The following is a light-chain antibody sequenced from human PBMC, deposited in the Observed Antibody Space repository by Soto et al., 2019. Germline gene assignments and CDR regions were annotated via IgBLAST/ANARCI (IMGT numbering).Light chain of an antibody. CDR2: KNN. J-gene: IGLJ1*01. Sequence: QSALTQPPSASGTPGQRVTISCSGSTSNIETNTVNWYQQLPRTAPKLLIYKNNQRPSGVPDRFSGSKSGTSASLAISGLQSEDEADYYCAAWDDSLNGPHFVFGSGTKSPS. CDR1: TSNIETNT. V-gene: IGLV1-44*01. CDR3: AAWDDSLNGPHFV.